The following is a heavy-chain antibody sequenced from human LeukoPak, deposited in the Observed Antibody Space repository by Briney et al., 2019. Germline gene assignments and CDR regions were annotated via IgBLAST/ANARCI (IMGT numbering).Heavy chain of an antibody. Sequence: ASVKVSCKASGYIFTTYFMHWLRQAPGQGPEWMGIINPRGGSTDYAQKFQGGVTMTSDTSTSTVYMELKSLRSEDTAVYFCARVGTTGATADNWGQGTLVTVSS. J-gene: IGHJ4*02. CDR3: ARVGTTGATADN. CDR1: GYIFTTYF. CDR2: INPRGGST. D-gene: IGHD1/OR15-1a*01. V-gene: IGHV1-46*01.